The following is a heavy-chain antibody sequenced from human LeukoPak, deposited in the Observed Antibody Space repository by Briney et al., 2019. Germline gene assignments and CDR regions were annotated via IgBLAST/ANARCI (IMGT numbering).Heavy chain of an antibody. CDR2: INPSGGST. CDR1: GYTFTNYY. J-gene: IGHJ4*02. Sequence: ASVKVSCKASGYTFTNYYIHWVRQAPGQGLECMGIINPSGGSTSYAQKFQGRVTMTRDMSTSTVYMELSSLRAEDTAVYYCAKTKVFEYKYDTSGYYGYFFDYWGQGALVTVSS. V-gene: IGHV1-46*01. CDR3: AKTKVFEYKYDTSGYYGYFFDY. D-gene: IGHD3-22*01.